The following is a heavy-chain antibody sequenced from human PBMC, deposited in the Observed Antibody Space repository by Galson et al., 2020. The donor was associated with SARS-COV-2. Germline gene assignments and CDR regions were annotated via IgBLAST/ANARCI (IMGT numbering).Heavy chain of an antibody. CDR3: ARGSGYSSSPFDY. D-gene: IGHD6-13*01. J-gene: IGHJ4*02. CDR1: GFTFNTYW. CDR2: IKQDGSGK. Sequence: GESLKISCAASGFTFNTYWMSWVRQTPGKGLEWVANIKQDGSGKYYVDSVKGRFTISRDNAKNSLYLQMNSLRAEDTAVYYCARGSGYSSSPFDYWGQGTLVTVSS. V-gene: IGHV3-7*05.